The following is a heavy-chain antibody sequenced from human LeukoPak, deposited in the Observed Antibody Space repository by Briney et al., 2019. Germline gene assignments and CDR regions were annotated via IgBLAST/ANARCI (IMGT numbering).Heavy chain of an antibody. V-gene: IGHV4-4*07. D-gene: IGHD2-2*02. CDR1: GGSISSYY. CDR3: ARGYCSSTSCYTWKYYFDY. Sequence: SETLSLTCTVSGGSISSYYWSWIRQPAGKGLEWIGRIYTSGSTNYNPSLKSRVTMSVDTSKNQFSLKLSSVTAADTAVYYCARGYCSSTSCYTWKYYFDYWGQGTLVTVSS. CDR2: IYTSGST. J-gene: IGHJ4*02.